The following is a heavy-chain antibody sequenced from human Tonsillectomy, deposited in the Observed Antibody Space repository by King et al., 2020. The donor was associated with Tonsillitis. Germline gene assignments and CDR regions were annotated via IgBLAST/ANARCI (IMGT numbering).Heavy chain of an antibody. Sequence: VQLVESGGGVVQPGRSLRLSCAASGFTFSTYGMHWVRQAPGKGLEWVAVIWYDGSNNYYADSVKGRFTISRDNSKNTLCLQMNSLRAEDTAVYYCARGSHGSGTSCSSDAFDNW. CDR2: IWYDGSNN. V-gene: IGHV3-33*08. CDR3: ARGSHGSGTSCSSDAFDN. D-gene: IGHD2-2*01. J-gene: IGHJ3*02. CDR1: GFTFSTYG.